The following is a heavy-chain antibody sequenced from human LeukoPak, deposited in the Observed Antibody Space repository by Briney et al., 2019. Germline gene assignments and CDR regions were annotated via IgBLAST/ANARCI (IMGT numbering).Heavy chain of an antibody. V-gene: IGHV4-39*01. CDR3: ARRWVVGATTDY. Sequence: SETPSLTCTVSGGSISSSSYYWGWIRQPPGKGLEWIGSIYYSGSTYYNPSLKSRVTISVDTSKNQFSLKLSSVTAADTAVYYCARRWVVGATTDYCGQGTLVTVSS. CDR2: IYYSGST. D-gene: IGHD1-26*01. J-gene: IGHJ4*02. CDR1: GGSISSSSYY.